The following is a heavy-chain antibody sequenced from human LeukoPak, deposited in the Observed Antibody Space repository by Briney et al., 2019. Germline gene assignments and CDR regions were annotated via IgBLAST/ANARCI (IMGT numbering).Heavy chain of an antibody. D-gene: IGHD4-23*01. CDR3: ARVGVDYSGNIIKYYFDY. CDR1: GGSISSYY. J-gene: IGHJ4*02. Sequence: SEALSLTCTVSGGSISSYYWSWIRQPPGKGLEWIGYIYYSGSTNYNPSLKSRVIISVDTSKNQFSLKMSPVIAADTAVYYCARVGVDYSGNIIKYYFDYWGQGTLVTVSS. V-gene: IGHV4-59*01. CDR2: IYYSGST.